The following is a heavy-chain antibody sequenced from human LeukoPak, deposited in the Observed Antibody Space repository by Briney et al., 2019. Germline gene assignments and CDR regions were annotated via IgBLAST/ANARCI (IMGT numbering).Heavy chain of an antibody. D-gene: IGHD3-10*01. CDR1: GGTFSSYA. Sequence: GASVKVSCKATGGTFSSYAISWVRQAPGQGLEWMGRISAYNGNTNYAQKLQGRVTMTTDTSTSTAYMELRSLRSDDTAVYYCARGDYYGSGTYYKKTVDYWGQGTLVTVSS. CDR2: ISAYNGNT. V-gene: IGHV1-18*01. J-gene: IGHJ4*02. CDR3: ARGDYYGSGTYYKKTVDY.